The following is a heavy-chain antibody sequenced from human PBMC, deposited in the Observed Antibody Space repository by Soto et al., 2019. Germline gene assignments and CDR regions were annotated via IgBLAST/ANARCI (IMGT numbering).Heavy chain of an antibody. Sequence: QVQLVQSGAEVKKPGSSVTVSCQASGYVFATYYMHWVRQVPGQGLEWMGIINPSDGRTTYAQKFQGRVTMTRDTSTSTLYMELARLTSEDTALYYCGRVGRTLHETFDSWGQGTQVTVSS. CDR3: GRVGRTLHETFDS. CDR2: INPSDGRT. J-gene: IGHJ4*02. D-gene: IGHD3-3*01. V-gene: IGHV1-46*01. CDR1: GYVFATYY.